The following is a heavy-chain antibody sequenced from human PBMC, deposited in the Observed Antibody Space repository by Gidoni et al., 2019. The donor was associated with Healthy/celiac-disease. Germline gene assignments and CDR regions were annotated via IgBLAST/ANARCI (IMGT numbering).Heavy chain of an antibody. J-gene: IGHJ5*02. D-gene: IGHD6-19*01. V-gene: IGHV3-48*03. CDR2: ISSSGSTI. CDR1: GFTFSSDE. CDR3: ARGWVAGPFHPDAWFDP. Sequence: EVQLVESGGGLVQPGGSLRLSCAASGFTFSSDEMNWVRQAPGKGLEWVSYISSSGSTIYYADSVKGRFTISRDNAKNSLYLQMNSLRAEDTAVYYCARGWVAGPFHPDAWFDPWGQGTLVTVSS.